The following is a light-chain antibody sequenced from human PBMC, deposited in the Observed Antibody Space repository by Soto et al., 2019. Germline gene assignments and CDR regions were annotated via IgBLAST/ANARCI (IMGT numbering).Light chain of an antibody. CDR1: QSISSR. CDR2: DAS. CDR3: QQYNSYLVT. Sequence: IQMTQSPATLSASVGDRVTITCGAGQSISSRLDWYQQKPGKAPKLLIYDASSLESGVPYRFTGSGSATEVTLTISSLQPDEFPTYYCQQYNSYLVTFGQGTRLEI. J-gene: IGKJ5*01. V-gene: IGKV1-5*01.